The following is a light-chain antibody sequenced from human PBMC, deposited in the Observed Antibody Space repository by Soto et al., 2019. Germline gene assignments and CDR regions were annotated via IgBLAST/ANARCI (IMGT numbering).Light chain of an antibody. J-gene: IGKJ1*01. Sequence: DIQMTQSPPTLSASVGDRVTITCRASQSIRNYLAWYQQMPGKAPKLLIYGASSLQSGVPSRFSGSGSGTEFTLIISSLQPDDFATYFCQHHNSYSQTFGQGTKVEIK. CDR3: QHHNSYSQT. V-gene: IGKV1-5*01. CDR1: QSIRNY. CDR2: GAS.